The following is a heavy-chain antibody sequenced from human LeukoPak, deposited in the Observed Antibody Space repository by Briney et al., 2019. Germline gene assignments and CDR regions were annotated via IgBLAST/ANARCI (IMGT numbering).Heavy chain of an antibody. Sequence: SETLSLTCAVYGGSFSGYYWSWIRQPPGKGLEWIGYIYHSGSTYYNPSLKSRVTISVDRFKNQFSLKLSSVTAADTAVYYCARDRYYGSGSYGYFQHWGQGTLVTVSS. CDR2: IYHSGST. CDR1: GGSFSGYY. CDR3: ARDRYYGSGSYGYFQH. V-gene: IGHV4-34*01. J-gene: IGHJ1*01. D-gene: IGHD3-10*01.